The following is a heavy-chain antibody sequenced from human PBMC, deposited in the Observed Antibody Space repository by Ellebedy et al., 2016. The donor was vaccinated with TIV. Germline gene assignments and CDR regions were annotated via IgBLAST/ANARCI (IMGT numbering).Heavy chain of an antibody. CDR3: AVSQGDSSGPDAFDI. CDR1: GYTFTSYG. CDR2: ISAYNGNT. D-gene: IGHD3-22*01. V-gene: IGHV1-18*01. J-gene: IGHJ3*02. Sequence: ASVKVSXXASGYTFTSYGISWVRQAPGQGLEWMGWISAYNGNTNYAQKLQGRVTMTTDTSTNTAYMELRSLRSDDTAVYYCAVSQGDSSGPDAFDIWGQGTMVTVSS.